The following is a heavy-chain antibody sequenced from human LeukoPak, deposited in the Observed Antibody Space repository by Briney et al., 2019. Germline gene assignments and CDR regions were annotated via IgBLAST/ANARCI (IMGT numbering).Heavy chain of an antibody. CDR1: GFTVSSNS. D-gene: IGHD3-22*01. CDR2: IYSDNT. V-gene: IGHV3-66*03. CDR3: AKDLVYYDSYFAFDI. J-gene: IGHJ3*02. Sequence: GGSLRLSCTVSGFTVSSNSMSWVRQAPGKGLEWVSFIYSDNTHYSDSVKGRFTISRDNSKNTLYLQMNSLRAEDTAVYYCAKDLVYYDSYFAFDIWGQGTMVTVSS.